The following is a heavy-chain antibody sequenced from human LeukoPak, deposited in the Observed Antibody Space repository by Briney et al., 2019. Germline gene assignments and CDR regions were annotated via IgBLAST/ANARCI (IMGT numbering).Heavy chain of an antibody. CDR1: GGSISSYY. V-gene: IGHV4-59*01. D-gene: IGHD2-15*01. CDR2: IYYSGST. CDR3: ARHGRPYCSGGSCSPTHFDY. J-gene: IGHJ4*02. Sequence: SETLSLTCTVSGGSISSYYWSWIRQPPGKGLEWIGYIYYSGSTNYNPSLKSRVTISVDTSKNQFSLKLSSVTAADTAVYYCARHGRPYCSGGSCSPTHFDYWGQGTLVTVSS.